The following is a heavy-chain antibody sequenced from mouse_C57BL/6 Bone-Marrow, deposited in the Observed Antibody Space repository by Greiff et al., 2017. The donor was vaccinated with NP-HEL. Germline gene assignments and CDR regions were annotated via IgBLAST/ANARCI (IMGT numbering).Heavy chain of an antibody. J-gene: IGHJ2*01. V-gene: IGHV5-15*01. CDR3: AREEAGTFDY. Sequence: EVKLVESGGGLVQPGGSLKLSYAASGFTFSDYGMAWVRQAPRKGPEWVAFISNLAYSSYYADTVTGRFTISRENAKNTLYLEMSSLGSEDTAMYYCAREEAGTFDYWGQGTTLTVSS. CDR1: GFTFSDYG. CDR2: ISNLAYSS. D-gene: IGHD4-1*01.